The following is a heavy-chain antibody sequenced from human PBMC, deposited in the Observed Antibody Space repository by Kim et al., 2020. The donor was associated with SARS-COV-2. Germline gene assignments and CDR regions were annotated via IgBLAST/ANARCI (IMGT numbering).Heavy chain of an antibody. CDR1: GFTFGDYA. V-gene: IGHV3-9*01. Sequence: GGSLRLSCAASGFTFGDYAMHWVRQAPGKGLEWVSGISWNSGSIGYADSVKGRFTISRDNAKNSLYLQMNSLRAEDTALYYCAKTNQGSSGSYDYWGQGTLVTVSS. CDR2: ISWNSGSI. J-gene: IGHJ4*02. D-gene: IGHD1-26*01. CDR3: AKTNQGSSGSYDY.